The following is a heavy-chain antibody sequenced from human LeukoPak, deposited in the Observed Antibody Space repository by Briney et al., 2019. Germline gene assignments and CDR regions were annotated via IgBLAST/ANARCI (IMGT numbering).Heavy chain of an antibody. D-gene: IGHD6-13*01. CDR2: IWYDGSNK. J-gene: IGHJ4*02. Sequence: GGSLRLSCAASGFTFSSYGMHWDRQAPGKGLEWVAVIWYDGSNKYYADSVKGRFTISRDNSKNTLYLQMNSLRAEDTAVYYCARRDSSSWYYFDYWGQGTLVTVSS. CDR1: GFTFSSYG. V-gene: IGHV3-33*01. CDR3: ARRDSSSWYYFDY.